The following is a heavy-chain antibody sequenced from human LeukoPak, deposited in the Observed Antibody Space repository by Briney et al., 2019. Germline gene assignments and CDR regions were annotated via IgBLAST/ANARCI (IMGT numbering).Heavy chain of an antibody. Sequence: SETVSLTCAVYGGSFSGYYWSWIRQPPGKGLEWMGQINHSGSTNYNPSLKSRVTISVDTAKNQFSLKLSAVTAADTAVYYCARTTYGDDSNWFDPWGQGTLVTVSS. J-gene: IGHJ5*02. V-gene: IGHV4-34*01. CDR1: GGSFSGYY. D-gene: IGHD4-17*01. CDR2: INHSGST. CDR3: ARTTYGDDSNWFDP.